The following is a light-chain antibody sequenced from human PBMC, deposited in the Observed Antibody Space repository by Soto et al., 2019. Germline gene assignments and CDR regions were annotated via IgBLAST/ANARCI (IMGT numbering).Light chain of an antibody. Sequence: QSALTQPASVSGSPGQSITISCTGTSSDVGGYNYVSWYQQHPGKAPQLMIYEVSNRPSGVSNRFSGSKSGNTASLTISGHQAEDEAEYYCSSYTSSSTLLVFGGGTKLTVL. J-gene: IGLJ2*01. CDR2: EVS. CDR1: SSDVGGYNY. CDR3: SSYTSSSTLLV. V-gene: IGLV2-14*01.